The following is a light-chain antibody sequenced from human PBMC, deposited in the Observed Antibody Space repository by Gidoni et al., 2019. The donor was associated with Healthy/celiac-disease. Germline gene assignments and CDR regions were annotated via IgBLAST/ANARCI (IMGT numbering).Light chain of an antibody. V-gene: IGKV3-11*01. CDR1: QSVSSY. CDR2: DAS. Sequence: MVLTQSPATLSLSPGERATLSCSASQSVSSYLAWYQQKPGQAPRLLIYDASTRATGIPARFSGSGSGTDFTLSISSLGPEDFAVYYCQQRSNWPPMWTFGQGTKVEIK. J-gene: IGKJ1*01. CDR3: QQRSNWPPMWT.